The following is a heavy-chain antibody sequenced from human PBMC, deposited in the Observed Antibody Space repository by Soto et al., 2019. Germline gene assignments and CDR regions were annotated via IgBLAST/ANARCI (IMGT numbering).Heavy chain of an antibody. CDR1: GGSVSSGSYY. Sequence: TSETLSLTCTVSGGSVSSGSYYWSWIRQPPGKGLEWIGYIYYSGSTNYNPSLKSRVTISVDTSKNQFSLKLSSVTAADTAVYYCARDPGGSYDYWGQGTLVTVSS. J-gene: IGHJ4*02. V-gene: IGHV4-61*01. CDR3: ARDPGGSYDY. D-gene: IGHD1-26*01. CDR2: IYYSGST.